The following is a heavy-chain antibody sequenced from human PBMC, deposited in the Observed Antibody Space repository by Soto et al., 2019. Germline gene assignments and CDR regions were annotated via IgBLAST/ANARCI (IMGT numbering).Heavy chain of an antibody. CDR2: IIPIFGTA. D-gene: IGHD6-13*01. J-gene: IGHJ6*02. CDR3: ARDKAAAVQRGMDV. CDR1: GGTFSSYA. Sequence: SVKVSCKASGGTFSSYAISWVRQAPGQGLEWMGGIIPIFGTANYAQKFQGRVTITADESTSTAYMELSSLRSEDTAVYYCARDKAAAVQRGMDVWGQGTTVIVSS. V-gene: IGHV1-69*13.